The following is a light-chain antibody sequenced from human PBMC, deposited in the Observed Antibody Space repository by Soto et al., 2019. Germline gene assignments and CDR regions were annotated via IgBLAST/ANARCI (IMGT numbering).Light chain of an antibody. CDR2: LNSDGSH. CDR3: QTWGAGTVV. J-gene: IGLJ2*01. Sequence: QSVLTQSPSASASLGASVKLTCTLSSGPNTFAIAWHQQQPEKGPRYLMKLNSDGSHTKGDGIPDRFSGSSSGAERYLTISSLQSEDEADYYCQTWGAGTVVFGGGTKVTVL. V-gene: IGLV4-69*01. CDR1: SGPNTFA.